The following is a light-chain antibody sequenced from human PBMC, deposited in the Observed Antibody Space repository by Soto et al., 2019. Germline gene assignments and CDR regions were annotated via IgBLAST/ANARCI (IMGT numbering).Light chain of an antibody. Sequence: QSALTQPASVSGSPGQSITISCTGTSSDVGGYNHVSWYQQYPGKAPKLMIYDVSNRPSGASNRFSGSKSGNTASLTISGLQAEDEADYYCCSYTNSSPSYVFVTGTKVTVL. CDR2: DVS. V-gene: IGLV2-14*01. CDR3: CSYTNSSPSYV. J-gene: IGLJ1*01. CDR1: SSDVGGYNH.